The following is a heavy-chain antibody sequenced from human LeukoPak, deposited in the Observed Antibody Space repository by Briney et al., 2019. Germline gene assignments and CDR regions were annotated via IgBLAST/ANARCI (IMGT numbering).Heavy chain of an antibody. V-gene: IGHV4-59*08. Sequence: SETLSLTCTVSGGSISSYHWSWIRQPPGKGLEWIGYVYYSGSTDYNPSLKSRVTISVDTSKNQFSLKLGSVTAADRAVFYCARHIRSWDGSGWSGLWDYWGQGTLVTVSS. CDR1: GGSISSYH. D-gene: IGHD6-19*01. CDR3: ARHIRSWDGSGWSGLWDY. CDR2: VYYSGST. J-gene: IGHJ4*02.